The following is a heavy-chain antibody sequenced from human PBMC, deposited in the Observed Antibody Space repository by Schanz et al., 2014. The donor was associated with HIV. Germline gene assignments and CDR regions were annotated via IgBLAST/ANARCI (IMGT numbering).Heavy chain of an antibody. CDR2: IWYDGTNK. Sequence: VQLLESGGGLAQPGGSLRLSCAASGFTFSSYAMIWVRQAPGKGLEWVAVIWYDGTNKYYADSVKGRFTISRDNSKKTLYLQMNSLRAEDTAVYYCAKGGRDILSYYGMDVWGQGTTVTVSS. CDR3: AKGGRDILSYYGMDV. V-gene: IGHV3-33*06. D-gene: IGHD2-15*01. J-gene: IGHJ6*02. CDR1: GFTFSSYA.